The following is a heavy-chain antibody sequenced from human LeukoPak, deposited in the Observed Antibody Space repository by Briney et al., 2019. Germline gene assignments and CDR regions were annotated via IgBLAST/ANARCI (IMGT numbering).Heavy chain of an antibody. V-gene: IGHV3-23*01. J-gene: IGHJ6*02. Sequence: PGGSLRLSCAASGSTFSGYAMSLVRQAPGKGLEWVSAISGSGGSTYYADSVKGRFTISRDNSKNTLYLQMNSLRAEDTAVYYCAKHKDGSGMSWGQGTTVTVSS. D-gene: IGHD3-10*01. CDR2: ISGSGGST. CDR3: AKHKDGSGMS. CDR1: GSTFSGYA.